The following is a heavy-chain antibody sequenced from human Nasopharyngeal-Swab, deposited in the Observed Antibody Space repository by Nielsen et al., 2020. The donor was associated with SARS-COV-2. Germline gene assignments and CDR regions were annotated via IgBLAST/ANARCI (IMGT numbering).Heavy chain of an antibody. CDR2: ISYDGSNK. V-gene: IGHV3-30*03. CDR3: AHNRIGYHYYMDV. CDR1: GFTFSSYG. D-gene: IGHD1-1*01. J-gene: IGHJ6*03. Sequence: GSSLKISCAASGFTFSSYGMHWVRQAPGKGLEWVAVISYDGSNKYYADSVKGRFTISRDNSKNTLYLQMNSLRAEDTAVYYCAHNRIGYHYYMDVWGKGTTVTVSS.